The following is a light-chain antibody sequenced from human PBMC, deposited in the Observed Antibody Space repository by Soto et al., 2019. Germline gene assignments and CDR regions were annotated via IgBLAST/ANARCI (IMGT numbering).Light chain of an antibody. CDR2: GAS. CDR1: QSVSSN. V-gene: IGKV3-15*01. Sequence: EIVMTQSPATLSVSPGERASLSCRASQSVSSNLAWYQQKPGQAPRLLIYGASTRATGIPARFSGSRSGTEFTLTISSLQSEDLAVYYCQQYNNWPPTFGQGTRLEIK. CDR3: QQYNNWPPT. J-gene: IGKJ5*01.